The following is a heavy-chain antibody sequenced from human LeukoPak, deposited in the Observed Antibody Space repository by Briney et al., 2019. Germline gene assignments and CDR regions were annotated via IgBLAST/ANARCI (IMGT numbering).Heavy chain of an antibody. Sequence: ASVKVSCKASGYTFTSHYMHWVRQAPGQGLEWMGLINPSGSSTLYAQKFQGRVTMTRDMSTTTDYMELSSLRSEDTAVYYCARDISGGDIAWGFDPWGQGTLVTVSS. CDR2: INPSGSST. V-gene: IGHV1-46*01. D-gene: IGHD3-16*02. J-gene: IGHJ5*02. CDR1: GYTFTSHY. CDR3: ARDISGGDIAWGFDP.